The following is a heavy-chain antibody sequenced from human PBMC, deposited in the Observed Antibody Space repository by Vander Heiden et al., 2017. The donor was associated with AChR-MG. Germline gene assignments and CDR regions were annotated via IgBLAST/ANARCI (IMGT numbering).Heavy chain of an antibody. CDR1: GASLSGHY. V-gene: IGHV4-34*02. J-gene: IGHJ4*02. CDR3: ARRRLQYYYASGSFRD. Sequence: QVRLQQWGAGPLKPSETLSLTCTVSGASLSGHYWSWIRQPPGRALEWIGEISESVETNSNPSLQSRVTMSIDTSKNQFSLRLSSVTAADTAVYFCARRRLQYYYASGSFRDWGQGTLVTVSS. CDR2: ISESVET. D-gene: IGHD3-10*01.